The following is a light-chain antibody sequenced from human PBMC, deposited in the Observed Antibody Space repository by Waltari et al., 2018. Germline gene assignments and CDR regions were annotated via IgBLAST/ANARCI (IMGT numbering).Light chain of an antibody. CDR2: DAS. J-gene: IGKJ4*01. CDR3: QQRSNWPLT. Sequence: DIQMTQSPSTLSASIGDRVTITCRASQSLIGQLAWYQQNPGKAPKVLIYDASTLQSGVPSRFSGSGSGTEFTLTIDSLQPDDFAVYYCQQRSNWPLTFGGGTKVEIK. CDR1: QSLIGQ. V-gene: IGKV1-5*01.